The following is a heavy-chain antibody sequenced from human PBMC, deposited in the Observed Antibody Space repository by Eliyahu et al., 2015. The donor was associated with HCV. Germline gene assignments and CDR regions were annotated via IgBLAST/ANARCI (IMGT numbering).Heavy chain of an antibody. D-gene: IGHD3-22*01. J-gene: IGHJ4*02. CDR3: AKALYYYDSSGYYFDY. CDR2: ISYDGSNK. Sequence: QVQLVESGGGVVQPGRSLRLSCAASGFIFSSYGMHWVRQAPGKGLEWVAVISYDGSNKYYADSVKGRFTISRDNSKNTLYLQMNSLRAEDTAVYYCAKALYYYDSSGYYFDYWGQGTLVTVSS. CDR1: GFIFSSYG. V-gene: IGHV3-30*18.